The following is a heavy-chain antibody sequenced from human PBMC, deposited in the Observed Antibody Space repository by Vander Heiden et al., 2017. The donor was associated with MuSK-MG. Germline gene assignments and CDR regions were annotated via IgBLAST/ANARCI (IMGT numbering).Heavy chain of an antibody. J-gene: IGHJ5*02. CDR3: ARAPYYYDSSGYAWFDP. V-gene: IGHV4-59*01. Sequence: QVQLQESRPGLVKPSATLSLTCTASGGSIRSYYWSWIRQPPGKGLEWIGYIYYSGSTNYNPSLKSRVTISVDTSKNQFSLKLSSVTAADTAVYYCARAPYYYDSSGYAWFDPWGQGTLVTVSS. CDR1: GGSIRSYY. CDR2: IYYSGST. D-gene: IGHD3-22*01.